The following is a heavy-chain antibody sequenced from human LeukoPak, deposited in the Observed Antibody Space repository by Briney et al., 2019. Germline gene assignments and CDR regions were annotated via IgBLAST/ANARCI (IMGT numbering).Heavy chain of an antibody. CDR1: GGSISSGDYY. Sequence: SQTLSLTCTVSGGSISSGDYYWSWIRQPPGKGLEWIGYIYYSGSTYYNPSLKSRVTISVDTSKNQFSLKLSSVTAADTAVYYCARDRYCSSTSCYSDYYYGMDVWGQGTMVTVSS. J-gene: IGHJ6*02. CDR2: IYYSGST. CDR3: ARDRYCSSTSCYSDYYYGMDV. V-gene: IGHV4-30-4*01. D-gene: IGHD2-2*01.